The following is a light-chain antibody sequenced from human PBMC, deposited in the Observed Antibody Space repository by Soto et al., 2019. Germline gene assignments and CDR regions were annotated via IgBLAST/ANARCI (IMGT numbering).Light chain of an antibody. V-gene: IGLV2-14*01. CDR2: DVI. Sequence: ALTQPASVSGSFGQSITISCTGTSSDVGGYNYVAWYQQHPGKAPKLIIYDVINRPSGVSNRFSGSKSGNTASLTISGLQAEDEADYYCSSYTSSHTYVFGSGTKVTVL. J-gene: IGLJ1*01. CDR3: SSYTSSHTYV. CDR1: SSDVGGYNY.